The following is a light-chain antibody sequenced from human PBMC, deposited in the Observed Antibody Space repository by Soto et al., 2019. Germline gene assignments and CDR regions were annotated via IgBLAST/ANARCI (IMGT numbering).Light chain of an antibody. V-gene: IGKV1-39*01. J-gene: IGKJ5*01. CDR3: QQSHSTPIT. Sequence: DIQITQSPSSLSASLGYIFTITCRTSQSISSYLSWYQQKPGEAPKLLIFAASSLQGGVSSRFSGSGSETDFTLTISSLQPEDFATYYCQQSHSTPITFGQGTRLEI. CDR1: QSISSY. CDR2: AAS.